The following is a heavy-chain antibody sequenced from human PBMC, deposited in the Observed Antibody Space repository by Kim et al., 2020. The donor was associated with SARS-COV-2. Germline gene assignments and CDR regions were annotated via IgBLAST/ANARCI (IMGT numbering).Heavy chain of an antibody. Sequence: SETLSLTCTVSGGSISSSSYYWGWIRQPPGKGLEWIGSIYYSGSTYYNPSLKSRVTISVDTSKNQFSLKRISVTAADTAVYYCARHYKGGMDVWGQGTTVTVSS. CDR3: ARHYKGGMDV. CDR2: IYYSGST. CDR1: GGSISSSSYY. V-gene: IGHV4-39*01. J-gene: IGHJ6*02. D-gene: IGHD1-1*01.